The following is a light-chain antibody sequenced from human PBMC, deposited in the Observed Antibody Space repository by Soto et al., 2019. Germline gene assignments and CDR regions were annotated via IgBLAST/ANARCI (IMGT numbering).Light chain of an antibody. CDR2: GAS. V-gene: IGKV3-20*01. Sequence: EIVLTQSPGTLSSSPGERATLSCRASQSVSSSFLAWYRQKPGQAPRVLIYGASTRATGIPDRFSGSGSGTDFTLTISRLEPEDFAVYYCQQYDSSPCTFGQGTKVEIK. CDR1: QSVSSSF. CDR3: QQYDSSPCT. J-gene: IGKJ1*01.